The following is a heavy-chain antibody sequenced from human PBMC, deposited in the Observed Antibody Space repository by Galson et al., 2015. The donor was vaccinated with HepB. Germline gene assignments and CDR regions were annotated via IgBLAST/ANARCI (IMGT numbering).Heavy chain of an antibody. V-gene: IGHV1-69*13. D-gene: IGHD1-26*01. Sequence: SVKVSCKASGGTFSSYAISWVRQAPGQGLEWMGGIIPIFGTANYAQKFQGRVTITADESTSTAYMELSSLRSEDTAVYYCARDLEYEWGVGKRPGSDWFDPWGQGTLVTVSS. CDR1: GGTFSSYA. J-gene: IGHJ5*02. CDR3: ARDLEYEWGVGKRPGSDWFDP. CDR2: IIPIFGTA.